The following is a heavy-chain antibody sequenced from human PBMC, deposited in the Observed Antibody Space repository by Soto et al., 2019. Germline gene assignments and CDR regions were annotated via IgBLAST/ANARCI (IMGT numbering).Heavy chain of an antibody. CDR1: GFTFTNYG. CDR3: ARVGYSSSPIDH. CDR2: IWYDGSNK. V-gene: IGHV3-33*01. Sequence: PGGSLRLSCAASGFTFTNYGIDWVRQAPGKGLEWVAVIWYDGSNKYYADSVKGRFTISRDNSKNTVYLQMNTLRAEDTAVYCCARVGYSSSPIDHWGQGTLVTVSS. D-gene: IGHD6-19*01. J-gene: IGHJ5*02.